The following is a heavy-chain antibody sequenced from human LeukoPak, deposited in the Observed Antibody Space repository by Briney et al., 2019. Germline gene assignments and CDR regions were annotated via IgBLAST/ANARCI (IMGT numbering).Heavy chain of an antibody. D-gene: IGHD6-19*01. CDR3: ARHRTSGWGFDY. V-gene: IGHV4-59*08. J-gene: IGHJ4*02. CDR1: GGSMSSYS. Sequence: SETLSLTCTVSGGSMSSYSWSWIRRPPGEGLEWIGFIYYSGSTNYNPSLKSRVTISVDTSKNQFSLKVNSVTAADTAVYYCARHRTSGWGFDYWGQGTLVTVSS. CDR2: IYYSGST.